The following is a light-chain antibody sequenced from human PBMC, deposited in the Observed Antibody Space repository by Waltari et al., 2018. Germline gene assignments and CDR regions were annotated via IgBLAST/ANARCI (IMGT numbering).Light chain of an antibody. J-gene: IGLJ2*01. V-gene: IGLV4-69*01. Sequence: QLVLTQSPSASASLGASVKLTCTLSSGHTNYAIAWHQQQPEKGPRYLMKLNSDGSHTKGEGIPDRFPGARAGAERYRTISSLQSEDEADYYCQTWATGIQVFGGGTKLTVL. CDR1: SGHTNYA. CDR3: QTWATGIQV. CDR2: LNSDGSH.